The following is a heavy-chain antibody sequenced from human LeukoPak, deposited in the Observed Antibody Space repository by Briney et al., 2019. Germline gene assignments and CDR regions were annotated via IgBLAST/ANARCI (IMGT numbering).Heavy chain of an antibody. CDR1: GGTLNTYG. J-gene: IGHJ4*02. CDR3: ASPRYSSGWSFDY. CDR2: IIPIVGVT. Sequence: AASVKVSCKASGGTLNTYGINWVRQAPGQGLEWMGGIIPIVGVTAYSQKSQGRVTITTDEATNTAHMDLSRLRFEDTAVYFCASPRYSSGWSFDYWGQGTLVTVSS. D-gene: IGHD6-19*01. V-gene: IGHV1-69*05.